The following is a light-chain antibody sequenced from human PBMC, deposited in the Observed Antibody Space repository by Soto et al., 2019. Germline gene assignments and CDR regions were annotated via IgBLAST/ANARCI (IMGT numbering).Light chain of an antibody. V-gene: IGKV3-20*01. CDR3: QQYSSSRT. CDR2: GAS. CDR1: QSVSSNY. Sequence: EIVLTQSPGTLSLSPGEIATLSCRASQSVSSNYLAWYQQKPGQAPRLLIYGASSRATGIPDRFSGSGSGTDFTLTISSLEPEDFAVYYCQQYSSSRTFGQGTKVDIK. J-gene: IGKJ1*01.